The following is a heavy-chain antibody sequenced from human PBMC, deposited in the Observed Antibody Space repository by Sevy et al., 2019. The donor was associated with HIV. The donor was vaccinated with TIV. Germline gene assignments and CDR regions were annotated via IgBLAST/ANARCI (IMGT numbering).Heavy chain of an antibody. Sequence: GGSPRLSCAASGFTFSSYAMHWVRQAPGKGLEWVAVISYDGSNKYYADSVKGRFTISRDNSRNTLYLQMDSLRAEDTAVYYCARDHYQLGYCSGGSCYPVYWGQGTLVTVSS. D-gene: IGHD2-15*01. CDR2: ISYDGSNK. CDR3: ARDHYQLGYCSGGSCYPVY. V-gene: IGHV3-30-3*01. J-gene: IGHJ4*02. CDR1: GFTFSSYA.